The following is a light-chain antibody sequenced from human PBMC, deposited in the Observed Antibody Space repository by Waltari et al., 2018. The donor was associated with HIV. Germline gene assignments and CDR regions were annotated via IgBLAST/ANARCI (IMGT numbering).Light chain of an antibody. CDR1: TPTIGANF. CDR3: AVLDDTLGGGV. Sequence: QSVLTQQPSAYGTPGRRVPNPCFVGTPTIGANFVFWFQQFPGTAPKLLIYRDNLRHSGVPARFSGSKSGTSASLTISGLRSDDEAHYFCAVLDDTLGGGVFGGGTKLTVL. J-gene: IGLJ2*01. CDR2: RDN. V-gene: IGLV1-47*01.